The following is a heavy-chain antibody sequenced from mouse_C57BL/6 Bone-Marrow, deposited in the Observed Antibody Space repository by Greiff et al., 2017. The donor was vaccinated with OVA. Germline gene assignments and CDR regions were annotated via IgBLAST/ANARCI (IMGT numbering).Heavy chain of an antibody. V-gene: IGHV1-19*01. J-gene: IGHJ2*01. CDR3: ARGKG. Sequence: EVQLQESGPELVKPGASVKMSCKASGYTFTDYYMHWVKQSHGKSLEWIGVINPYNGGTSYNQKFKGKATLTVDKSSSTAYMELNSLTSEDSAVYYCARGKGRGQGTTLTVSS. CDR2: INPYNGGT. CDR1: GYTFTDYY.